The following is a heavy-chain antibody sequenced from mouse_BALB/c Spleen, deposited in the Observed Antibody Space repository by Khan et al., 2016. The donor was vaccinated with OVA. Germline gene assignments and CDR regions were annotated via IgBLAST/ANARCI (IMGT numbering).Heavy chain of an antibody. CDR1: GFSFTSYT. CDR3: TRDGNYAHWYFDV. Sequence: EVELVESGGGLVRPGGSLKLSCAASGFSFTSYTMSWVRQTPEQRLEWVATISSGSTYTYYPDSVKGRFTLSRDNAKNTLYLHMSSLKSEDTAMYYCTRDGNYAHWYFDVWGAGTTVTVSS. V-gene: IGHV5-6-4*01. J-gene: IGHJ1*01. CDR2: ISSGSTYT. D-gene: IGHD2-1*01.